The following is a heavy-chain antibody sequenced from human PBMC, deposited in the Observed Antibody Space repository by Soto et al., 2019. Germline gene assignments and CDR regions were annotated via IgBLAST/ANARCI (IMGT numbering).Heavy chain of an antibody. J-gene: IGHJ6*02. CDR2: ISYDGSNK. D-gene: IGHD3-10*01. Sequence: QAGGSLRLSCAASGFTFSSYAMHWVRQAPGKGLEWVAVISYDGSNKYYADSVKGRFTISRDNSKNTLYLQMNSLRAEDTAVYYCARDNAYYYGSGAHLYYYYGMDVWAQGTTVPISS. CDR3: ARDNAYYYGSGAHLYYYYGMDV. CDR1: GFTFSSYA. V-gene: IGHV3-30-3*01.